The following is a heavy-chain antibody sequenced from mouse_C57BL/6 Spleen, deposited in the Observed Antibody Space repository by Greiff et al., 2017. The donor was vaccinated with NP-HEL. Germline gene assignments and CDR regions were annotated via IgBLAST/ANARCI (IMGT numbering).Heavy chain of an antibody. CDR1: GYTFTSYW. Sequence: VQLQQPGAELVMPGASVKLSCKASGYTFTSYWMHWVKQRPGQGLEWIGEIDPSDSYTNYNQKFKGKSTLTVDKSSSTAYMQLSSLTSEDSAVYYCANYGSTWGYFDVWGTGTTVTVSS. CDR3: ANYGSTWGYFDV. D-gene: IGHD1-1*01. J-gene: IGHJ1*03. V-gene: IGHV1-69*01. CDR2: IDPSDSYT.